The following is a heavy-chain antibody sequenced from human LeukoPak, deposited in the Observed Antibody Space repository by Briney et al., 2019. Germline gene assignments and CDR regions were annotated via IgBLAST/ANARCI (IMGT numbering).Heavy chain of an antibody. Sequence: SETLSLTCIVSGYSISNGYYWVWIRQTPGKGLEWIASVSHRGTTYYNPSLKSRVSISIDTSKNQFSLKVDSVTAADTAVYFCARGGSSTMIAGTDWGQGTLVTVSS. CDR2: VSHRGTT. CDR1: GYSISNGYY. CDR3: ARGGSSTMIAGTD. V-gene: IGHV4-38-2*02. D-gene: IGHD3-22*01. J-gene: IGHJ4*02.